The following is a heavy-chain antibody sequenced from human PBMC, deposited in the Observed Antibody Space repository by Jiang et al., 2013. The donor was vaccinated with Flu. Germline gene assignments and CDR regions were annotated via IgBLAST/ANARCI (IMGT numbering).Heavy chain of an antibody. CDR3: ANGSVVYVFWSGPPWPFDY. Sequence: VQPGGSLRLSCAASGFTFSNYAMNWVRQAPGKGLEWVSAISGSGGSSYYADSVKGRFTISRDNSKNTLYLQMNSLRAEDTAVYYCANGSVVYVFWSGPPWPFDYWGQGTLVTVSS. J-gene: IGHJ4*02. CDR1: GFTFSNYA. CDR2: ISGSGGSS. D-gene: IGHD3-3*01. V-gene: IGHV3-23*01.